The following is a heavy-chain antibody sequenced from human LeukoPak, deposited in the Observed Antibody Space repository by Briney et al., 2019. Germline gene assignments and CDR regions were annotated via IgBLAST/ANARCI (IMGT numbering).Heavy chain of an antibody. CDR2: IYYSGST. J-gene: IGHJ6*02. CDR3: ARDRYYYYYGMDV. Sequence: SSETLSLTCTVSGGSISSGGYYWSWIRQHPGKGLEWIGYIYYSGSTYYNPSLKSRVTISVDTSKNQFSLYLQMNSLRDEDTAVYYCARDRYYYYYGMDVWGQGTTVTVSS. V-gene: IGHV4-31*03. CDR1: GGSISSGGYY.